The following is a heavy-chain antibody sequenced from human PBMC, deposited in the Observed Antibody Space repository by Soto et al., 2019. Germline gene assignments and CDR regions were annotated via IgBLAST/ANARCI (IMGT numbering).Heavy chain of an antibody. Sequence: GASVKVSCKASGGTFSSYAISCVRQAPGQGLEWMGGIIPIFGTANYAQKFQGRVTITADKSTSTAYMELSSLRSEDTAVYYCARDPGVGRFDPWGQGTLVTVSS. V-gene: IGHV1-69*06. CDR3: ARDPGVGRFDP. J-gene: IGHJ5*02. CDR2: IIPIFGTA. CDR1: GGTFSSYA. D-gene: IGHD2-8*01.